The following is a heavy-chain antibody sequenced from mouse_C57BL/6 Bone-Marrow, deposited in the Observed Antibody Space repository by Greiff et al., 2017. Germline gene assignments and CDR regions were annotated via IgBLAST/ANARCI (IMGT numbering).Heavy chain of an antibody. Sequence: EVQLQQSGPELVKPGASVKISCKASGYTFTDYYMNWVKQSHGKSLEWIGDINPNNGGTSYNQKVKGKATLTVDKSSSTAYMELRSLTSEDSAVYYCARHYDYDWYFDVWGTGTTVTVSS. CDR3: ARHYDYDWYFDV. CDR2: INPNNGGT. D-gene: IGHD2-4*01. CDR1: GYTFTDYY. J-gene: IGHJ1*03. V-gene: IGHV1-26*01.